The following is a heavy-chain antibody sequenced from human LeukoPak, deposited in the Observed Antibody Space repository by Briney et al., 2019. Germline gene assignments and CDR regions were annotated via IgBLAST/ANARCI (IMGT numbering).Heavy chain of an antibody. CDR1: GYSFTSYW. J-gene: IGHJ4*02. CDR2: IYPGDSDT. D-gene: IGHD3-10*01. Sequence: GESLKISCKGSGYSFTSYWIGWVRQMPGKGLEWMGIIYPGDSDTRYSPSFQGQVTISADKSISTAYLQWSSLKATDTAMYYCARRGYYGSGSYYVTFDYWGQGTLVTVSS. V-gene: IGHV5-51*01. CDR3: ARRGYYGSGSYYVTFDY.